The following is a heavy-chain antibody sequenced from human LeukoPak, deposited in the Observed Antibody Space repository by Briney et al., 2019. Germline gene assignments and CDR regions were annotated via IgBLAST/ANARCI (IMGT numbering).Heavy chain of an antibody. CDR2: ISHDGSEK. V-gene: IGHV3-30*04. J-gene: IGHJ4*02. Sequence: GRSLRLSCAASGFTFRSYAMHWVRQAPGKGLEWVAVISHDGSEKYNADSVKGRFTISRDNSKNTLYLQMKSLRAEDTAVYYCARMHYYDSRLLTPSDYWGQGTLVTVSS. CDR1: GFTFRSYA. CDR3: ARMHYYDSRLLTPSDY. D-gene: IGHD3-22*01.